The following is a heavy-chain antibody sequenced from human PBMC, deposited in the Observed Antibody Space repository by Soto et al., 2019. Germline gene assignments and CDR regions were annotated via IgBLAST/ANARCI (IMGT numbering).Heavy chain of an antibody. CDR3: ASGDFGSGSYFLSAF. V-gene: IGHV3-30*04. D-gene: IGHD3-10*01. J-gene: IGHJ1*01. CDR2: ISYDARNE. Sequence: GGSLRLSCAASGFTFSNYAIHWVRQAPGKGLNWVAVISYDARNEYYADSVRGRFTVSGDTSKNTVYLQMNSLRAEDTAVYYCASGDFGSGSYFLSAFWGQGTLVTVSS. CDR1: GFTFSNYA.